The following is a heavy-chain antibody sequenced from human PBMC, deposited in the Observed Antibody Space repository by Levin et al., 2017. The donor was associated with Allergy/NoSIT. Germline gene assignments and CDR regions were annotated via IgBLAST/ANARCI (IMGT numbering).Heavy chain of an antibody. J-gene: IGHJ5*02. Sequence: SVKVSCKASGGTFSSYTISWVRQAPGQGLEWMGRIIPILGIANYAQKFQGRVTITADKSTSTAYMELSSLRSEDTAVYYCARDQGEQTLTGYFPRWFDPWGQGTLVTVSS. CDR2: IIPILGIA. D-gene: IGHD3-9*01. V-gene: IGHV1-69*04. CDR1: GGTFSSYT. CDR3: ARDQGEQTLTGYFPRWFDP.